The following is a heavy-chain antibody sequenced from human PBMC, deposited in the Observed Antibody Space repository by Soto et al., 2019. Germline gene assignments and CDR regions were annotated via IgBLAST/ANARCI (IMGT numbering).Heavy chain of an antibody. CDR3: AKGRGPSTGSIHLDPEFDF. CDR2: ISLDGNQQ. V-gene: IGHV3-30*18. D-gene: IGHD3-10*01. Sequence: QVQFVESGGGVVQPGGSLRLSCAASGFTFTDYGMHWVRQAPGKGLEWVAFISLDGNQQFYVDSVQGRVTISRDNSKTTLYLQMNSLRAEDTAVYYCAKGRGPSTGSIHLDPEFDFWGQGTLVTVSS. CDR1: GFTFTDYG. J-gene: IGHJ4*02.